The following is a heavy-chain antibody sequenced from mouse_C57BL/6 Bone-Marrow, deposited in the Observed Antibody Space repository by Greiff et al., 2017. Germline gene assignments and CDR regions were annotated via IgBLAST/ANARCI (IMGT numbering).Heavy chain of an antibody. Sequence: QVQLKQPGAELVMPGASVKLSCKASGYTFTSYWMHWVKQRPGQGLEWIGGIDPSDSYTNYNQKFKGKSTLTVDKSSSTAYMQLSSLTSEDSAVYYCARGDYDGDFDVWGTGTTVTVSS. CDR3: ARGDYDGDFDV. J-gene: IGHJ1*03. D-gene: IGHD2-4*01. V-gene: IGHV1-69*01. CDR2: IDPSDSYT. CDR1: GYTFTSYW.